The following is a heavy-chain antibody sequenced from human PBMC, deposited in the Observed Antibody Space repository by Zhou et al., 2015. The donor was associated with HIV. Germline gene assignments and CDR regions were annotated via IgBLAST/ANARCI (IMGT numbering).Heavy chain of an antibody. CDR2: IIPIFGTA. V-gene: IGHV1-69*01. D-gene: IGHD3-10*01. Sequence: QVQLVQSGAEVKKPGSSVKVSCKASGGTFSSYAISWVRQAPGQGLEWMGGIIPIFGTANYAQKFQGRVTITADESTSTAYMELSSLRSEDTAVYYCALISGRITMVRGVTEDYWGQGTPGHRLL. J-gene: IGHJ4*02. CDR3: ALISGRITMVRGVTEDY. CDR1: GGTFSSYA.